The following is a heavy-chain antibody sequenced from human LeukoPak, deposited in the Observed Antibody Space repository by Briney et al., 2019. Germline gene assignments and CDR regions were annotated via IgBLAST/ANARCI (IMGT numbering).Heavy chain of an antibody. CDR3: ARDDYYDSSGIFDAFDI. D-gene: IGHD3-22*01. V-gene: IGHV1-69*06. Sequence: GASVKVSCKASGGTFSSYAISWVRQAPGQGLEWMGGVIPMFATANYAPKFQDRVTITADKSTSTAYMELSSLRSEDTAVYYCARDDYYDSSGIFDAFDIWGQGTMVTVSS. CDR2: VIPMFATA. J-gene: IGHJ3*02. CDR1: GGTFSSYA.